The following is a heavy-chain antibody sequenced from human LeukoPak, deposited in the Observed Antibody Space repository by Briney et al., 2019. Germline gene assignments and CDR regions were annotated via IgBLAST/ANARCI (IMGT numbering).Heavy chain of an antibody. D-gene: IGHD3-22*01. CDR2: INVYNGKT. J-gene: IGHJ4*02. CDR1: GYTFTNYG. CDR3: ARDQGYYYDSTGYVFDS. V-gene: IGHV1-18*01. Sequence: GASVKVSCKASGYTFTNYGISWVRQAPGQGLEWMAWINVYNGKTYYAQNFQGRVTMTTDTSTSTAYMELGNLRSDDTAVYYCARDQGYYYDSTGYVFDSWGQGTLVTVSS.